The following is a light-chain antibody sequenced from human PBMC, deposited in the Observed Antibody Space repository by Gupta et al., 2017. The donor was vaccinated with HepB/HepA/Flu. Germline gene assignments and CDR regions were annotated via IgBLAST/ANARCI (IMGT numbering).Light chain of an antibody. J-gene: IGKJ5*01. V-gene: IGKV3-15*01. CDR1: QSLSSN. CDR2: GAS. CDR3: QQYHFWPPIT. Sequence: EIVMTQSPATLSVYLGDRVTLSCRASQSLSSNLAWYQKKPGQAHRRLIYGASTRATGIPDRFIGSGSGTEFTLTISSLQSEDFAVYYCQQYHFWPPITFGQGTRLDLK.